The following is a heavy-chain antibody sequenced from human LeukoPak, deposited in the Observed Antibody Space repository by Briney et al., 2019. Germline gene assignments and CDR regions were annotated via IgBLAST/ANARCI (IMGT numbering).Heavy chain of an antibody. Sequence: GGSLRLSCAASGFPFSSYSMNWVRRAPGRGLEWVSSISTRIDYMYYADSVKGRFTISRDNAKNSLYLQMNGLRAEDTAVYYCARAIFSRGWYLVDYWGQGTLVTVSS. CDR3: ARAIFSRGWYLVDY. V-gene: IGHV3-21*01. CDR1: GFPFSSYS. J-gene: IGHJ4*02. D-gene: IGHD6-19*01. CDR2: ISTRIDYM.